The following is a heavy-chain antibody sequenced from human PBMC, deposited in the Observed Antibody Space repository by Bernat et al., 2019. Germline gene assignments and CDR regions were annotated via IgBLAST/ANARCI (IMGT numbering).Heavy chain of an antibody. D-gene: IGHD2-15*01. CDR3: ARGGRRAAGTFDY. J-gene: IGHJ4*02. CDR1: GFIFSSYG. Sequence: QVQLVESGGGVVQPGRSLRLSCAASGFIFSSYGMHWVRQAPGKGLEWVAGLWHDGSNQNYADSVKGRFTISRDNSKNTLYLQMNSLRVEDTAVYYCARGGRRAAGTFDYWGQGTLVTVSS. CDR2: LWHDGSNQ. V-gene: IGHV3-33*01.